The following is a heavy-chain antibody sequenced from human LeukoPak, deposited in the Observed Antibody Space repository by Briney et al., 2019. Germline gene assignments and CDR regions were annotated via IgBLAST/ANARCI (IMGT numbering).Heavy chain of an antibody. CDR3: ARGGRPTFGGVIGLN. D-gene: IGHD3-16*02. Sequence: PGGSLRLSCAASGFTFSSYSMNWVRQAPGKGLEWVSYISSGSSAIYYADSVKGRFTISRDNAKNSLYLQMNSLRAEDTAVYYCARGGRPTFGGVIGLNWGQGTLVTVSS. V-gene: IGHV3-48*04. J-gene: IGHJ4*02. CDR2: ISSGSSAI. CDR1: GFTFSSYS.